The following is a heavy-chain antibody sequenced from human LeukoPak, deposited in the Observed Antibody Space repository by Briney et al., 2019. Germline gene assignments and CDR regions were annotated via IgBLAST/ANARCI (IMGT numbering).Heavy chain of an antibody. D-gene: IGHD6-13*01. CDR2: IYTSGST. J-gene: IGHJ3*02. V-gene: IGHV4-61*02. CDR3: ARDDYSSSWHDAFDI. CDR1: GGSISSGSYY. Sequence: SQTLSLTCTVSGGSISSGSYYWSWIRQPAGKGLEWIGRIYTSGSTNHNPSLKSRVTISVDTSKNQFSLKLSSVTAADTAVYYCARDDYSSSWHDAFDIWGQGTMVTVSS.